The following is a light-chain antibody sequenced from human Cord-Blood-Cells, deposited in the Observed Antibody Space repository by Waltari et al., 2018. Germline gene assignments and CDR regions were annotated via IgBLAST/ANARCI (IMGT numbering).Light chain of an antibody. CDR2: EGS. CDR3: CSYAGSSTLV. Sequence: QSALTQPASVSGSPGQSFTIPCTGTSRDVGGYNLVSWYQQHPGKAPKLMIYEGSKRPSGVSNRFSGSKSGNTASLTISGLQAEDEADYYCCSYAGSSTLVFGGGTKLTVL. V-gene: IGLV2-23*01. CDR1: SRDVGGYNL. J-gene: IGLJ3*02.